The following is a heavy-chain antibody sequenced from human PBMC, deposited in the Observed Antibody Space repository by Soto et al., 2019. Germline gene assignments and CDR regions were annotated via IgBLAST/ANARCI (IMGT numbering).Heavy chain of an antibody. D-gene: IGHD3-16*01. CDR3: AGRLTTAASLDY. CDR2: ISAYNGNT. J-gene: IGHJ4*02. CDR1: GYTFTSYG. V-gene: IGHV1-18*01. Sequence: ASVKVSCKASGYTFTSYGISCVRQAPGQGLEWMGWISAYNGNTNYAQKLQGRVTMTTDTSTSTAYMELRSLRAEDTAIYYCAGRLTTAASLDYWGRGTLVTVSS.